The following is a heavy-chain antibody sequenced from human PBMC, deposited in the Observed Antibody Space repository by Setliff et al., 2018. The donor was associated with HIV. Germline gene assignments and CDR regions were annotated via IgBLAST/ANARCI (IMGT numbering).Heavy chain of an antibody. J-gene: IGHJ3*01. D-gene: IGHD2-15*01. CDR1: GFIFNDYW. CDR2: IKKDGSEK. Sequence: PGGSLRLSCAASGFIFNDYWMSWVRQAPGKGLEWVANIKKDGSEKYYVDSVKGRFTISRDNVKNSLYLQMSSLRDEDTAVYYCAGKGGSRPNDAFDLWGRGTRVTVSS. V-gene: IGHV3-7*01. CDR3: AGKGGSRPNDAFDL.